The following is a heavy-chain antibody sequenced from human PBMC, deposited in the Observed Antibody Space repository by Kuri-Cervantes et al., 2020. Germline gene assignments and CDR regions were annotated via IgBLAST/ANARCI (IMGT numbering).Heavy chain of an antibody. CDR2: ISWNSGSI. V-gene: IGHV3-9*01. CDR1: GFTFDDYA. D-gene: IGHD3-22*01. Sequence: GGSLRLSCAASGFTFDDYAMHWVRQAPGKGLEWVSGISWNSGSIGYADSVKGRFTISRDNAKNSLYLQMNSLIAEDTAVYYCARDGRGWYYYDSSGYYPTVLSSYWGQGTTVTVPS. CDR3: ARDGRGWYYYDSSGYYPTVLSSY. J-gene: IGHJ6*02.